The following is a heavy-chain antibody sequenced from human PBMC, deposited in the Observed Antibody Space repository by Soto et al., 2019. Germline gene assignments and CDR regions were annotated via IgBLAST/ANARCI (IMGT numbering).Heavy chain of an antibody. CDR3: ARDLTGEYGMDV. Sequence: SETLSLTCAVSGGSISSGGYSWSWIRQPPGKGLEWIGYIYHSGSTYYNPSLKSRVTISVDRSKNQFSLKLSSVTAADTAVYYCARDLTGEYGMDVWGQGTTVTVSS. CDR2: IYHSGST. V-gene: IGHV4-30-2*01. D-gene: IGHD7-27*01. J-gene: IGHJ6*02. CDR1: GGSISSGGYS.